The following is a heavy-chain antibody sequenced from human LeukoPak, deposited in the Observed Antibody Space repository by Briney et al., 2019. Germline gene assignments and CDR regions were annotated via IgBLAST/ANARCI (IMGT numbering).Heavy chain of an antibody. Sequence: SETLSLTCTVSGGSISSYYWSWVRQPAGKGLEWIGRIFISESTNYNPSLKSRVTMSVDTSKNQFSLKLSSVTAADTAVYYCARVSSSWYEDWYFDLWGRGTLVSVSS. J-gene: IGHJ2*01. CDR3: ARVSSSWYEDWYFDL. CDR2: IFISEST. V-gene: IGHV4-4*07. D-gene: IGHD6-13*01. CDR1: GGSISSYY.